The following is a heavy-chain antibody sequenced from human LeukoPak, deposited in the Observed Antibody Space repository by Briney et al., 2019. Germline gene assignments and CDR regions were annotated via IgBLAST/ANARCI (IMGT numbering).Heavy chain of an antibody. Sequence: SETLSLTCTVSGGSINNYYWSWIRQPPGKGLEWIGYIYYSGTTNYNPSLKSRVSISVDTSKNQFSLKLSSVTAADTAVYYCARLLLGYYDSSGYYRTSFFDYWGQGTLVTVSS. CDR3: ARLLLGYYDSSGYYRTSFFDY. CDR2: IYYSGTT. D-gene: IGHD3-22*01. CDR1: GGSINNYY. V-gene: IGHV4-59*01. J-gene: IGHJ4*02.